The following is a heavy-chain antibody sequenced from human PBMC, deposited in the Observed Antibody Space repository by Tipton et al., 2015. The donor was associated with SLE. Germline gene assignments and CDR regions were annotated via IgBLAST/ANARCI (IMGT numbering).Heavy chain of an antibody. D-gene: IGHD6-6*01. CDR2: INWNGGST. V-gene: IGHV3-20*01. Sequence: SLRLSCAASGFTFDDYGMSWVRQAPGKGLERVSGINWNGGSTGYADSVKGRFTISRDNAKNSLYLQMNSLRAEDTALYHCARETKYSTPSGYYYGMNVWGQGTTVTVSS. J-gene: IGHJ6*02. CDR3: ARETKYSTPSGYYYGMNV. CDR1: GFTFDDYG.